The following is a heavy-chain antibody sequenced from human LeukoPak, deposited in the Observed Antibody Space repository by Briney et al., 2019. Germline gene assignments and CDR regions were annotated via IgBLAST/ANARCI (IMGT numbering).Heavy chain of an antibody. CDR1: AYSISNGYY. J-gene: IGHJ6*03. CDR3: ARVVGVLWLDYMDV. Sequence: SETLSLTCTVSAYSISNGYYWGWIRQPPGKGLEWIGSMYHSGNTYYNPSLKSRVTMSVDTSKNQFSLKLSSVTAADTAVYYCARVVGVLWLDYMDVWAKGPRSPSP. V-gene: IGHV4-38-2*02. D-gene: IGHD3-10*01. CDR2: MYHSGNT.